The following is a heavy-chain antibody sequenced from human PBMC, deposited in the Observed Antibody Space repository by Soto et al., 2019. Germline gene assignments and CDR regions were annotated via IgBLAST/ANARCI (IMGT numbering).Heavy chain of an antibody. D-gene: IGHD6-6*01. CDR2: ISTYSGKT. V-gene: IGHV1-18*01. Sequence: QVQLVQSGAEVKKPGASVKVSCKTSGYTFHIYGITWVRQAPGRGLEWMGWISTYSGKTDYAQNLQGRITMTTDTSTGTAYLELRSLRSDDTAVYYCARDVYSGSGDAFDIWGRRTLVTVSS. CDR3: ARDVYSGSGDAFDI. J-gene: IGHJ3*02. CDR1: GYTFHIYG.